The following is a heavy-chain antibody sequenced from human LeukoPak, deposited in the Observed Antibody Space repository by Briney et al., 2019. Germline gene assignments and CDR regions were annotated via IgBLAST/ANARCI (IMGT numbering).Heavy chain of an antibody. V-gene: IGHV4-34*01. CDR2: INHSGST. D-gene: IGHD3-22*01. J-gene: IGHJ4*02. CDR1: GGSFSGYY. Sequence: SETLSLTSAVYGGSFSGYYWSWIRQAPGNGLEWIGEINHSGSTNYNPSLKSRVTISVDTSKNQFSLKLSSVTAADTAVYYCARLGGYYDRTPGDYWGQGTLVTVSS. CDR3: ARLGGYYDRTPGDY.